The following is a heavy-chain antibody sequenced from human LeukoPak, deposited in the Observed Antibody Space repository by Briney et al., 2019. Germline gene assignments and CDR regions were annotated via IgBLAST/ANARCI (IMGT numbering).Heavy chain of an antibody. J-gene: IGHJ2*01. CDR2: INCGESYA. CDR1: GYTFTNYW. V-gene: IGHV5-10-1*01. Sequence: GESLKISCEGSGYTFTNYWISWVRQRPGRGLEWMGWINCGESYAIYSPSFQGHVTMSADRSVRTVYLQWASLQTSDSAMYYCARSATVTGDWYFDFWGPGTLVTVSP. D-gene: IGHD4-17*01. CDR3: ARSATVTGDWYFDF.